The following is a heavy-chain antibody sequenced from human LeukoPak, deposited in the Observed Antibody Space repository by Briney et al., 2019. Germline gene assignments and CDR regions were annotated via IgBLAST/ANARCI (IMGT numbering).Heavy chain of an antibody. Sequence: SETLSLTCSVDAVSFSGFFWGWIRQPPGKGLEWSGEIHHSGSSDYNPSLKSRVTISVDPSKNQFSLKLSSVTAADTAVYYCARVPRITIFGVVIMGACDIWGQGTVVTVSS. CDR3: ARVPRITIFGVVIMGACDI. D-gene: IGHD3-3*01. CDR2: IHHSGSS. V-gene: IGHV4-34*01. J-gene: IGHJ3*02. CDR1: AVSFSGFF.